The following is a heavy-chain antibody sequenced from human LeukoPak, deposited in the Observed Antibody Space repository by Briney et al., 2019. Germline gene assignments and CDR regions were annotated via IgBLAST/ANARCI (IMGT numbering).Heavy chain of an antibody. V-gene: IGHV3-74*01. D-gene: IGHD3-3*01. Sequence: GGSLRLSCAASGFTFSSYWMHWVRQAPGKGLVWVSRINSDGSSTSYADSVKGRFTISRDNAKNSLYLQMNSLRAEDTAVYYCAREVTYYDFWSGFNWFDPWGQGTLVTVSS. CDR1: GFTFSSYW. J-gene: IGHJ5*02. CDR3: AREVTYYDFWSGFNWFDP. CDR2: INSDGSST.